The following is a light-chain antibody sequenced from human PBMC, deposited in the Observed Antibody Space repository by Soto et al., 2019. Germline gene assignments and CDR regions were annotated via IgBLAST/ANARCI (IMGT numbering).Light chain of an antibody. J-gene: IGKJ1*01. CDR3: QQYGSSSWT. V-gene: IGKV3-11*01. Sequence: EVVLTQSPVTLSLSPGERATLSCRASQSFRGLLAWYQQKPGQAPRLLIYDAYNRATGIPPRFSGSGSGTDFTLTISSLEPEDFAVYYCQQYGSSSWTFGQGTKVDIK. CDR2: DAY. CDR1: QSFRGL.